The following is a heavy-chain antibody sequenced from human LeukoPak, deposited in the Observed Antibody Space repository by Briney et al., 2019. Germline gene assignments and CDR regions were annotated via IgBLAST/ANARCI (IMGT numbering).Heavy chain of an antibody. CDR2: INNDGSST. V-gene: IGHV3-74*01. D-gene: IGHD5-24*01. J-gene: IGHJ4*02. Sequence: GGSLRLSCAASGFTFSSYWMHWVRQAPGKGLVWVSRINNDGSSTIYADSVKGRFPLSRDNAKNTLSLQMNSLRAEDTALYYCARDGYSYFDFWGLGTLVTVSS. CDR1: GFTFSSYW. CDR3: ARDGYSYFDF.